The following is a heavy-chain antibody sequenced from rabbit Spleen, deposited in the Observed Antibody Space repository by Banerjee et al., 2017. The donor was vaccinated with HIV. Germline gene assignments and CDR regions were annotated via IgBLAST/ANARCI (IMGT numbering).Heavy chain of an antibody. Sequence: QLVEYGGDLVQPGGSLKLSCKASGFDFSRYGVSWVRQAPGKGLEWIGIIYAARGTTDYASWVNGRFPISSDNAQSTVYLKMTSLTAADTAPYFCASDLAGYVGFGYISYLDLWVPGTLVTVS. CDR1: GFDFSRYG. D-gene: IGHD4-2*01. V-gene: IGHV1S7*01. J-gene: IGHJ6*01. CDR3: ASDLAGYVGFGYISYLDL. CDR2: IYAARGTT.